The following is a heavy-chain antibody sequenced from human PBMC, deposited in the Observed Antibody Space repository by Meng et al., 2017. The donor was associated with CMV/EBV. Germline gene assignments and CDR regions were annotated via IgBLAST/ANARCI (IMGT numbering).Heavy chain of an antibody. CDR1: GGSFSGYY. V-gene: IGHV4-34*01. D-gene: IGHD3-22*01. CDR2: INHSGST. J-gene: IGHJ4*02. CDR3: ARGGPNDSSGYYPYYFDY. Sequence: QGEPPELGAGLLKPSETLSLTCAVYGGSFSGYYWSWIRQPPGKGLEWIGEINHSGSTNYNPSLKSRVTISVDTSKNQFSLKLSSVTAADTAVYYCARGGPNDSSGYYPYYFDYWGQGTLVTVSS.